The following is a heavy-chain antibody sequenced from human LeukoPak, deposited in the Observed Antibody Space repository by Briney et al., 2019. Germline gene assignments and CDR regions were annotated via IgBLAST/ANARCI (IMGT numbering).Heavy chain of an antibody. J-gene: IGHJ4*02. CDR2: INQDGNDK. D-gene: IGHD4-17*01. Sequence: GGSLRLSCAASGFTFSTYWMNWVRQAPGKGLEWLANINQDGNDKYYVDSVRGRFTISRDNAKRSLYLQMSSLGAEDTAVYFCTSGDYVDYWGQGTLVTVSS. V-gene: IGHV3-7*03. CDR3: TSGDYVDY. CDR1: GFTFSTYW.